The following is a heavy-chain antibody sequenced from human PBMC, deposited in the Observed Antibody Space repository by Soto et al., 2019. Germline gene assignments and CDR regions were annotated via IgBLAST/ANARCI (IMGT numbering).Heavy chain of an antibody. CDR1: GGSISSYY. CDR2: IYSSGST. V-gene: IGHV4-59*01. D-gene: IGHD2-21*02. CDR3: ARLGANAYCGGDCYLDP. Sequence: QVQLQESGPGLVKPSETLSLTCTVSGGSISSYYWSWIRQPPGKGLECIGYIYSSGSTNYNPSLKSRVTISVDTSKNQFSLKLHSVTAADTAVYYCARLGANAYCGGDCYLDPWGQGTLVTVSS. J-gene: IGHJ5*02.